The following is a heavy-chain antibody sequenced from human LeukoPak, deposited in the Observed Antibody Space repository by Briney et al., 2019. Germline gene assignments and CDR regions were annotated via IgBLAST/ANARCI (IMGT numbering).Heavy chain of an antibody. J-gene: IGHJ6*03. D-gene: IGHD3-10*01. CDR1: GFTFSNYG. CDR2: IWYDGSNK. V-gene: IGHV3-30*02. CDR3: AKGLSPSLSYYYYMDV. Sequence: GGSLRLSCAASGFTFSNYGMHWVRQAPGKGLEWVALIWYDGSNKDYADSVKGRFTISRDNSKHTLYLQMNSLRPEDTAVYYCAKGLSPSLSYYYYMDVWGKGTTVTVSS.